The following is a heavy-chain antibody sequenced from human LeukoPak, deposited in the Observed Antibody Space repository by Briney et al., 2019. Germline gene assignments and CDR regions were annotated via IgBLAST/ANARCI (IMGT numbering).Heavy chain of an antibody. CDR2: ISGSGGST. J-gene: IGHJ4*02. D-gene: IGHD3-10*01. CDR1: GFTFSSYG. CDR3: AKGKEITMVRGVIIKPPSFSFDY. V-gene: IGHV3-23*01. Sequence: PGGSLRLSCAASGFTFSSYGMSWVRQAPGKGLEWVSAISGSGGSTYYADSVKGRFTISRDNSKNTLYLQMNSLRAEDTAVYYCAKGKEITMVRGVIIKPPSFSFDYWGQGTLVTVSS.